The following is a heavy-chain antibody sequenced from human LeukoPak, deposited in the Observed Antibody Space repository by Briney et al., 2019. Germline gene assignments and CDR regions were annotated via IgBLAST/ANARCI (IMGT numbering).Heavy chain of an antibody. CDR1: GYTLTELS. J-gene: IGHJ4*02. D-gene: IGHD3-22*01. CDR2: FDPEDGET. Sequence: GASVKVSCKVSGYTLTELSMHWVRQAPGKGLEWMGGFDPEDGETIYAQKFQGRVTMTEDTSTDTAYMELSSLRSEDTAVYYCATLGPNYDSSGYPKFYFDYWGQGTLVTVSS. V-gene: IGHV1-24*01. CDR3: ATLGPNYDSSGYPKFYFDY.